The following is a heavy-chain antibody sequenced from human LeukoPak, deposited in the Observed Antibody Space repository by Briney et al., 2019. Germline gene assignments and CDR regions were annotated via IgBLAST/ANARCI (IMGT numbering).Heavy chain of an antibody. CDR2: INSDGSIT. V-gene: IGHV3-74*01. Sequence: SGGSLRLSCAASGFTFSSHWMHWVRQAPGKGLVWVSRINSDGSITSYADSVKGRFTISRDNAKDTLYLQMNSLRAEDTAVYYCAKDVSTVTTFDYWGQGTLVTVSS. CDR1: GFTFSSHW. D-gene: IGHD4-17*01. CDR3: AKDVSTVTTFDY. J-gene: IGHJ4*02.